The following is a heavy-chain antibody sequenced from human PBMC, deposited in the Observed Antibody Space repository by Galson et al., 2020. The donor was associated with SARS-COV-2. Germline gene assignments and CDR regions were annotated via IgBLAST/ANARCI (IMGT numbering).Heavy chain of an antibody. CDR1: GYTFTSYD. J-gene: IGHJ4*02. Sequence: ASVKVSCKASGYTFTSYDINWVRQATGQGLEWMGWMNPNSGNTGYAQKFQGRVTMTRNTSISTAYMELSSLRSEDTAVYYCARFYSSSWYPNLGVDYWGQGTLVTVSS. D-gene: IGHD6-13*01. V-gene: IGHV1-8*01. CDR2: MNPNSGNT. CDR3: ARFYSSSWYPNLGVDY.